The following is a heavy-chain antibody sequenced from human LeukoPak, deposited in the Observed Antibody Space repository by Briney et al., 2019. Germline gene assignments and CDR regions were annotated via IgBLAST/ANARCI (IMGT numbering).Heavy chain of an antibody. Sequence: SETLSLTCTVSGYSISSGYYWGWIRQPPGKGLEWIGSIYHSGSTYYNPSLKSRVTISVDTSKNQFSLKLSSVTAADTAVYYCARGLRGYSYGPVYFDYWGQGTLVTVSS. J-gene: IGHJ4*02. V-gene: IGHV4-38-2*02. CDR3: ARGLRGYSYGPVYFDY. CDR2: IYHSGST. D-gene: IGHD5-18*01. CDR1: GYSISSGYY.